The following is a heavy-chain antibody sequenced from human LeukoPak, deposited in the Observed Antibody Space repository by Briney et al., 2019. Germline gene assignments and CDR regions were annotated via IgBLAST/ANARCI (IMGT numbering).Heavy chain of an antibody. CDR3: ARYSRSGAAPFDP. Sequence: SETLSLTCTVSGGSISSSSYYWGWIRQPPGKGLEWIGSMYYSESTYYNPSLKSRVTISVDTSKNQFSLKLSSVTAADTAVYYCARYSRSGAAPFDPWGQGTLVTVSS. J-gene: IGHJ5*02. V-gene: IGHV4-39*01. D-gene: IGHD3-3*01. CDR1: GGSISSSSYY. CDR2: MYYSEST.